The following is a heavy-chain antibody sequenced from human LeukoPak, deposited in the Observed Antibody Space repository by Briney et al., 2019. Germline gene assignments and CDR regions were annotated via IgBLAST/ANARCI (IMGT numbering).Heavy chain of an antibody. CDR2: INHSGST. V-gene: IGHV4-34*01. J-gene: IGHJ6*03. D-gene: IGHD3-10*01. CDR3: ARDTLTMVRGGAYYYMDV. Sequence: PSETLSLTCAVYGGSFSGYYWSWIRQPPGKGLEWIGEINHSGSTNYNPSLKSRVTISVTISVDTSKNQFSLKLSSVTAADTAVYYCARDTLTMVRGGAYYYMDVWGKGTTVTISS. CDR1: GGSFSGYY.